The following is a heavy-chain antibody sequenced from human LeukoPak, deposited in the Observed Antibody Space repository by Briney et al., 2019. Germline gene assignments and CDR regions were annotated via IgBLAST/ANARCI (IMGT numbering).Heavy chain of an antibody. CDR3: ARKTFYDDNIKGYFDY. CDR1: GFTFDDYA. V-gene: IGHV3-9*01. D-gene: IGHD3-22*01. Sequence: GGSLRLSCAASGFTFDDYAMHWVRQAPGKGLEWVSGISWNSGSIGYADSVKGRFTISRDNAKNSLYLQMDSLRAEDTAVYYCARKTFYDDNIKGYFDYWGPGTLVTVSS. J-gene: IGHJ4*02. CDR2: ISWNSGSI.